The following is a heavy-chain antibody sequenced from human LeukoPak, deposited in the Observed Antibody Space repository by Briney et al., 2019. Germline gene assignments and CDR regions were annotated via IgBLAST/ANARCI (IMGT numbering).Heavy chain of an antibody. J-gene: IGHJ6*02. CDR2: INPSGGST. Sequence: ASVKVSCKASGYTFTCYYMHWVRQAPGQGLEWMGIINPSGGSTSYAQKFQGRVTMTRDTSTSTVYMELSSLRSEDTAVYYCVVGGLQSVEPNRGSPNRNYYYYYYGMDVWGQGTTVTVSS. CDR3: VVGGLQSVEPNRGSPNRNYYYYYYGMDV. CDR1: GYTFTCYY. V-gene: IGHV1-46*01. D-gene: IGHD4-11*01.